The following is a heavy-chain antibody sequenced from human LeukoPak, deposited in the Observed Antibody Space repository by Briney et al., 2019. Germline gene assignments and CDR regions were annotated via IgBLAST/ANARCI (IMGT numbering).Heavy chain of an antibody. D-gene: IGHD6-19*01. V-gene: IGHV1-2*02. J-gene: IGHJ6*03. CDR3: ARDGGREQWLITHYYYYYMDV. Sequence: ASVKVSCKASGYTFTGYYMHWVRQAPGQGLEWMGWISPNSGGTNYAQKFQGRVTMTRDTSISTAYMELSRLRSDDTAVYYCARDGGREQWLITHYYYYYMDVWGKGTTVTISS. CDR1: GYTFTGYY. CDR2: ISPNSGGT.